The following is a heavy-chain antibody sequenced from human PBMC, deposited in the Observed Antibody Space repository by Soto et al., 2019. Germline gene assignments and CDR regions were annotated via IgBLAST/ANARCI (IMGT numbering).Heavy chain of an antibody. CDR2: IYYSGST. CDR3: ARSGVALQVFDF. D-gene: IGHD3-3*01. J-gene: IGHJ6*02. CDR1: GGTMRSYY. V-gene: IGHV4-59*01. Sequence: SGKLPLTCSGSGGTMRSYYWSGFRQPLGKGLEWIGYIYYSGSTNYNPSLKSRVTISVDTSKNQFSLKLSSVTAADTAVYYCARSGVALQVFDFWGQLTTVT.